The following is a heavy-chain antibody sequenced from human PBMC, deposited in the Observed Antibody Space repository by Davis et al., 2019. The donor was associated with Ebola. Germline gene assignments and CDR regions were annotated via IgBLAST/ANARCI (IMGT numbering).Heavy chain of an antibody. Sequence: ASAKVSCNASAYTFTSYYMHWVRQAPGQGLEWMGIINPSGGSASYAQKFQGRVTITRDTSASTAYMELSSLGSEDTAVYYCARDSVFTYYYYYGMDVWGQGTTVTVSS. CDR2: INPSGGSA. CDR3: ARDSVFTYYYYYGMDV. V-gene: IGHV1-46*01. D-gene: IGHD1-14*01. CDR1: AYTFTSYY. J-gene: IGHJ6*02.